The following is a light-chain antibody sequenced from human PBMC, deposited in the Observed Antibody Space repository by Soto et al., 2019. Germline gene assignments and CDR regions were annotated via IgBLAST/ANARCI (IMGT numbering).Light chain of an antibody. CDR1: ESMSNC. V-gene: IGKV1-5*01. CDR3: QQCHRYST. Sequence: DIQMTQSPSTLSASVGDRLTITCRASESMSNCLAWYQQKPGKAPNLLISGASSLQSGVPSRFSGSASGTEFTLTISSLQPDDIATYYCQQCHRYSTFGQGTKVDIK. CDR2: GAS. J-gene: IGKJ1*01.